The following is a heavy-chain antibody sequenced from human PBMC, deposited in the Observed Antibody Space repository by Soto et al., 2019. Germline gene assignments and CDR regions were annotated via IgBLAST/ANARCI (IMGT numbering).Heavy chain of an antibody. J-gene: IGHJ3*02. CDR2: ISFASNFV. Sequence: EVQVVESGGGLVKPGGSLRLSCATSGFTFSRYSINWVRQAPGKGLEWVSCISFASNFVFYAESVKGRFTISRDNAKNSVYLQMQSRRVEDTALAFCARAGGGGDHGDDAFDMWGQGTLVTVSS. D-gene: IGHD2-21*02. CDR3: ARAGGGGDHGDDAFDM. CDR1: GFTFSRYS. V-gene: IGHV3-21*01.